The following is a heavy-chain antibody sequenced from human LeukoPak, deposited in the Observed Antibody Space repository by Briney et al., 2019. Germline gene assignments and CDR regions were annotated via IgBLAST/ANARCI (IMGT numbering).Heavy chain of an antibody. J-gene: IGHJ4*02. Sequence: SETLSLTCTVSGGSISSSSYYWGWIRQPPGKGLEWIGSIYYSGSTYFNPSLKSRVTISVDTSKNHFSLKLSSVTAADTAVYYCASPTSDYDILTGYRYWGQGTLVTVSS. D-gene: IGHD3-9*01. V-gene: IGHV4-39*02. CDR3: ASPTSDYDILTGYRY. CDR1: GGSISSSSYY. CDR2: IYYSGST.